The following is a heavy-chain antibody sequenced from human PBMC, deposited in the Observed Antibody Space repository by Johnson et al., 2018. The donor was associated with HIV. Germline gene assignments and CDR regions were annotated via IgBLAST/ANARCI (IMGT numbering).Heavy chain of an antibody. V-gene: IGHV3-11*04. CDR2: IRGSDRTT. D-gene: IGHD3-16*01. CDR1: GFSFSDYY. CDR3: ARDGGRGDFDI. Sequence: QVQLVESGGGLVKPGGSLRLSCAASGFSFSDYYMSCIRQAPGRGLEWVSYIRGSDRTTYYAESVRGRFTISRDNSRKTLYLQMSNLRTEETAVYYCARDGGRGDFDIWGQGTMVTVSS. J-gene: IGHJ3*02.